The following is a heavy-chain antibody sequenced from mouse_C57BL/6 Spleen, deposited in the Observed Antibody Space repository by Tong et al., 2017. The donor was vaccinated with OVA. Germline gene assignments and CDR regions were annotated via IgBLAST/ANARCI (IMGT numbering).Heavy chain of an antibody. V-gene: IGHV1-9*01. CDR1: GYTFSSYW. CDR2: ILPGSGST. J-gene: IGHJ2*01. Sequence: AAVIKAELVWNILFKTTGYTFSSYWIEWVKQRPGHGLEWIGEILPGSGSTNYNEKFKGKATFTADTSSNKDFMQLSRLTSEDSAVYFCARFYYGSLFDYWGKGTTLTVSS. CDR3: ARFYYGSLFDY. D-gene: IGHD1-1*01.